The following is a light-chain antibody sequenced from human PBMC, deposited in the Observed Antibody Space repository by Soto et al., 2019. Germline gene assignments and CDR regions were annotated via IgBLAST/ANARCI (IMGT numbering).Light chain of an antibody. J-gene: IGLJ1*01. CDR1: SSNIGAGYD. Sequence: QCVLTQTPSVSGAPGQRVTISCTGRSSNIGAGYDVHWYQHLPGTAPKLLIYGTTNRPSGVPDRFSGSKSGISASLAITGLQAEDEADYYCHSYDSSLSASVFGAGTKVTAL. CDR3: HSYDSSLSASV. V-gene: IGLV1-40*01. CDR2: GTT.